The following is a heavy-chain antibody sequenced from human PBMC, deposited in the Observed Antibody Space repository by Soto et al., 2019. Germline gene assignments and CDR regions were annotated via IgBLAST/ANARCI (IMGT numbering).Heavy chain of an antibody. J-gene: IGHJ4*02. CDR1: GGTFSSYA. D-gene: IGHD2-8*01. CDR3: ARDRYCTNGVCYGI. CDR2: IIPIFGTA. V-gene: IGHV1-69*01. Sequence: QVQLVQSGAEVKKPGSSVKVSCKASGGTFSSYAISWVRQAPGQGLEWMGGIIPIFGTANYAQKFQGRVTITADESTSTDYMELSSLRSEDTAVYYCARDRYCTNGVCYGIWGQGTLVTVSS.